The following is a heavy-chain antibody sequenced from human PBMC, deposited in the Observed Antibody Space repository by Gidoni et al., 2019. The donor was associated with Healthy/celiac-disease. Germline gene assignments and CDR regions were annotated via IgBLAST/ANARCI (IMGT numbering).Heavy chain of an antibody. Sequence: EVQLVESGGGLVKPGGSLRLSCAASGFTFSSYSMNWVRQAPGKGLEWVSSISSSSSYIYYADSVKGRFTISRDNAKNSLYLQMNSLRAEDTAVYYCARDEAAAGIRGSYWGQGTLVTVSS. D-gene: IGHD6-13*01. CDR1: GFTFSSYS. V-gene: IGHV3-21*01. CDR3: ARDEAAAGIRGSY. CDR2: ISSSSSYI. J-gene: IGHJ4*02.